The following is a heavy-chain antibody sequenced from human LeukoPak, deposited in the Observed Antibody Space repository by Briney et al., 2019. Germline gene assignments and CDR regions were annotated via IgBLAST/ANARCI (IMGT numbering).Heavy chain of an antibody. D-gene: IGHD2-2*01. V-gene: IGHV1-69*04. CDR1: GYTFTSYG. Sequence: SVKVSCKASGYTFTSYGLSWVRQAPGQGLEWMGRIIPILGIANYAQKFQGRVTITADKSTSTAYMELSSLRSEDTAVYYCARDGYCSSTSCLGRDYYYGMDVWGQGTTVTVSS. CDR2: IIPILGIA. J-gene: IGHJ6*02. CDR3: ARDGYCSSTSCLGRDYYYGMDV.